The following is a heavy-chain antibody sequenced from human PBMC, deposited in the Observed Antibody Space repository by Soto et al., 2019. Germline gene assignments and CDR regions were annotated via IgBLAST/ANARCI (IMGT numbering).Heavy chain of an antibody. V-gene: IGHV3-23*01. CDR2: ISGSGGST. CDR1: GFTFSSYA. D-gene: IGHD3-3*01. Sequence: EVQLLESGGGLVQPGGSLRLSCAASGFTFSSYAMSWVRQAPGKGLEWVSAISGSGGSTYYADSVKGRFTISRDNSKNTLYLQMNSLRAEDTAVYYCAKDDDFWSGYSPVVDYWGQGTLVTVSS. CDR3: AKDDDFWSGYSPVVDY. J-gene: IGHJ4*02.